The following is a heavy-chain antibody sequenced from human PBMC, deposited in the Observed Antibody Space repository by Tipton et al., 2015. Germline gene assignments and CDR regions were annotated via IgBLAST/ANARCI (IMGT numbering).Heavy chain of an antibody. V-gene: IGHV4-34*01. D-gene: IGHD3-22*01. CDR1: AYSISSGYY. Sequence: TLSLTCAVSAYSISSGYYWNWIRQPPGKGLEWIGEINHSGSTNYNPSLKSRVTISVDTSKNQFSLKLSSVTAADTAVYYCARDAGRYYDSSGLSWYFDLWGRGTLVTVSS. J-gene: IGHJ2*01. CDR3: ARDAGRYYDSSGLSWYFDL. CDR2: INHSGST.